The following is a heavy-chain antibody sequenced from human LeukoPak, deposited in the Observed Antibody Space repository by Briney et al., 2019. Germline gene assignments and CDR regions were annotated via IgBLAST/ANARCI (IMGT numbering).Heavy chain of an antibody. Sequence: PGGSLRLSCAASGFTFSSFGMHWVRQAPGKRPEWVANIKQDESEKYYVDSVKGRFTISRDNAKNSLYLQMNSLRAEDTAMYYCARDKVVGATWFDPWGQGTLVTVSS. CDR1: GFTFSSFG. CDR3: ARDKVVGATWFDP. CDR2: IKQDESEK. J-gene: IGHJ5*02. D-gene: IGHD1-26*01. V-gene: IGHV3-7*01.